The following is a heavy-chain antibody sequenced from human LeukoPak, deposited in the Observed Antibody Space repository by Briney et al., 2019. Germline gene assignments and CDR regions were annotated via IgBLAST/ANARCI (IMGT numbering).Heavy chain of an antibody. D-gene: IGHD4-17*01. CDR3: ARDDSGDDSLDH. J-gene: IGHJ4*02. V-gene: IGHV3-21*06. Sequence: GGSLRLSCVASGFTFSSYIMNWVRQAPGKGLEWVSSISSGSSYIYYADSVKGRFTISRDNAKNSLYLQMNSLRAEDTAVYYCARDDSGDDSLDHWGQGTLVTVSS. CDR1: GFTFSSYI. CDR2: ISSGSSYI.